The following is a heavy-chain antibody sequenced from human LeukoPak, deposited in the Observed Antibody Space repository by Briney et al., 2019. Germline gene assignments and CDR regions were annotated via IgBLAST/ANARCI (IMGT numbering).Heavy chain of an antibody. D-gene: IGHD4-23*01. CDR1: GFTFSNAW. CDR3: TTGGKKQSDAFDI. V-gene: IGHV3-15*01. Sequence: KPGGSLRLSCAASGFTFSNAWMSWVRQAPGKGLEWVDRIKSKTDGGTTDYAAPVKGRFTISRDDSKNTLYLQMNSLKTEDTDVYYCTTGGKKQSDAFDIWGQGTMVTVSS. J-gene: IGHJ3*02. CDR2: IKSKTDGGTT.